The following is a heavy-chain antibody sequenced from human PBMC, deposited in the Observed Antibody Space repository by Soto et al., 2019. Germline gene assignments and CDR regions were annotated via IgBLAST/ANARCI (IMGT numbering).Heavy chain of an antibody. CDR2: ISFTGDSR. CDR3: AKKSCSSPGCPYGMDV. J-gene: IGHJ6*02. V-gene: IGHV3-23*01. CDR1: GFNFNAYV. Sequence: PGGSLRLSCAASGFNFNAYVMNWVRQAPGKGLEWVSIISFTGDSRYYADSVKDRFTISRDNSQNTLYLQMNSLRAEDTAVFYCAKKSCSSPGCPYGMDVWGQGTTVNVSS. D-gene: IGHD2-2*01.